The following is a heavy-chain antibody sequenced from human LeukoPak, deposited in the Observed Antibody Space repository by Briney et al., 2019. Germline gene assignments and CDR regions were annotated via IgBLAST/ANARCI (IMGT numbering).Heavy chain of an antibody. Sequence: PGGSLRLSCVGSGITFSGFELNWVRQAPGKGLDWVSYISDDGSTKTYGDSVEGRFTISRDKAKNTLSLQMNSLRLEDTGVYYCSRRFRDWGRGILVTVSS. CDR1: GITFSGFE. J-gene: IGHJ4*02. V-gene: IGHV3-48*03. CDR2: ISDDGSTK. CDR3: SRRFRD.